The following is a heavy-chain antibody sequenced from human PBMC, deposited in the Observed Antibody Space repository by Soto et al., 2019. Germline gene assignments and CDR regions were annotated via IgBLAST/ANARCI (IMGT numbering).Heavy chain of an antibody. CDR3: TRIEKGSATYT. J-gene: IGHJ5*02. CDR2: IYWNDDK. CDR1: GFALTTSGVG. D-gene: IGHD3-10*01. Sequence: QITLKESGPTLVKPTQTLTLTCTFSGFALTTSGVGVGWIRQPPGKALEWLALIYWNDDKRYSTFLKSRLTITKDSSKNQVVLTMTNMDPVDTATYYCTRIEKGSATYTWGQGTLVTVSS. V-gene: IGHV2-5*01.